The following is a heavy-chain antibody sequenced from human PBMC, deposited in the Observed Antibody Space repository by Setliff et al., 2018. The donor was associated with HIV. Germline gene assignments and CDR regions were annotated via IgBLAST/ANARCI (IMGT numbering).Heavy chain of an antibody. V-gene: IGHV4-38-2*02. J-gene: IGHJ5*02. D-gene: IGHD3-22*01. CDR3: ASRVYYYDSNNFLREEGFDP. Sequence: SETLSLTCTVSGGSISSGYHWGWIRQPPGKGLEWIGSIYHSGSTYYNPSLKSRVTISIDTSKNQFSLDLTSVTAADTAVYYCASRVYYYDSNNFLREEGFDPWGQGTLVTVSS. CDR2: IYHSGST. CDR1: GGSISSGYH.